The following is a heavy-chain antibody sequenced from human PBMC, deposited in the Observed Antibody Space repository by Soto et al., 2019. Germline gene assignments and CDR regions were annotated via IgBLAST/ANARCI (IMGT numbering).Heavy chain of an antibody. J-gene: IGHJ6*02. Sequence: GGSLRLSCAASGFTFSSYGMHWVRQAPGKGLEWVAVIWYDGSNKYYADSVKGRFTISRDNSKNTLYLQMNSLRAADTAVYYCARVVVVPAAMDGGYYYGMDVWGQGTTVTVSS. CDR1: GFTFSSYG. V-gene: IGHV3-33*01. CDR3: ARVVVVPAAMDGGYYYGMDV. D-gene: IGHD2-2*01. CDR2: IWYDGSNK.